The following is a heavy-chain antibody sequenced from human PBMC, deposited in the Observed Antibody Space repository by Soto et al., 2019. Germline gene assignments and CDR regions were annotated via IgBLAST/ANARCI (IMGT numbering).Heavy chain of an antibody. CDR3: ARDSPRLGSNCSGGSCYRYYFDY. D-gene: IGHD2-15*01. CDR1: GFTFSSYA. Sequence: GGSLRLSCAASGFTFSSYAMHWVRQAPGKGLEWVAVISYDGSNKYYADSVKGRFTISRDNSKNTLYLQMNSLRAEDTAVYYCARDSPRLGSNCSGGSCYRYYFDYWGQGTLVTVSP. CDR2: ISYDGSNK. J-gene: IGHJ4*02. V-gene: IGHV3-30-3*01.